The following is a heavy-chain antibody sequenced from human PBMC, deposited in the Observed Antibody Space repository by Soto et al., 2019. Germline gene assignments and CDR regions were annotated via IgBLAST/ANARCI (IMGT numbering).Heavy chain of an antibody. CDR1: GYSFISYW. Sequence: GESLKISCKTSGYSFISYWVALVRQLPGKGLEWMGTFYPGDSTSTYSPSFQGQVTISVDKSISTAYLQLSSLKASDTAMYYCARIIGYCRNNDCSWTFDIWGQGTMVTVSS. V-gene: IGHV5-51*01. J-gene: IGHJ3*02. D-gene: IGHD2-15*01. CDR3: ARIIGYCRNNDCSWTFDI. CDR2: FYPGDSTS.